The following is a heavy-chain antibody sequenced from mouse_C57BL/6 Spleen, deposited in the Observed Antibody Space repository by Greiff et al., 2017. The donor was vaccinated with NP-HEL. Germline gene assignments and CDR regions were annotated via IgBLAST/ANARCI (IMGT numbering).Heavy chain of an antibody. CDR1: GYTFTDYE. V-gene: IGHV1-15*01. Sequence: QVQLKESGAELVRPGASVTLSCKASGYTFTDYEMHWVKQTPVHGLEWIGAIDPETGGTAYNQKFKGKAILTADKSSSTAYMELRSLTSEDSAVYYCTRSPLLLRSFDYWGQGTTLTVSS. CDR2: IDPETGGT. J-gene: IGHJ2*01. D-gene: IGHD1-1*01. CDR3: TRSPLLLRSFDY.